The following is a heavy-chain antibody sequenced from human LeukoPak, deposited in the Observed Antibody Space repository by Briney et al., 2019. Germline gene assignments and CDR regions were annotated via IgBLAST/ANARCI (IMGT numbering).Heavy chain of an antibody. V-gene: IGHV3-7*01. CDR1: GFSFSSYS. D-gene: IGHD2-21*01. J-gene: IGHJ4*02. Sequence: PGGSLRLSCEPSGFSFSSYSAGWVRQAPEEGLEWVANINQEVNSQNYVDSVRRRFTITKDNAKNSVYLQMNRLRAEDTAVYYCARSLWPEDYWGQGILVTVSS. CDR3: ARSLWPEDY. CDR2: INQEVNSQ.